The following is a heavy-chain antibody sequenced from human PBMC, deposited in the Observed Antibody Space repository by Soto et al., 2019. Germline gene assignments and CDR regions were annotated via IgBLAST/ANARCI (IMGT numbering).Heavy chain of an antibody. J-gene: IGHJ6*02. CDR3: ATDSATSYFGMDV. D-gene: IGHD1-26*01. Sequence: SETLSLTCAVYGGSFTGNYRSWIRQPPGKGLEWIGEVNDSGSTNFSPSLKSRVTISVDTSKKQFTLKLTSVTAADTAVYYCATDSATSYFGMDVWGHGTTVTVSS. CDR2: VNDSGST. CDR1: GGSFTGNY. V-gene: IGHV4-34*01.